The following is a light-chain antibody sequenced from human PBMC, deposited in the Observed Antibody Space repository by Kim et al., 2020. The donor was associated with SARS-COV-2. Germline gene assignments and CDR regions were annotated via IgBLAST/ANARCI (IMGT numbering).Light chain of an antibody. CDR2: DVN. V-gene: IGLV2-14*03. CDR1: SSDVDSYKY. Sequence: QSALTQPASVSGSPGQSITISCTGSSSDVDSYKYVSWYQQHPGKAPKLMIYDVNNRPSGVSDRFSGSKSGNTASLTISGLQAEDEADYYCSSYTSSGTVIFGGGTKLTVL. CDR3: SSYTSSGTVI. J-gene: IGLJ2*01.